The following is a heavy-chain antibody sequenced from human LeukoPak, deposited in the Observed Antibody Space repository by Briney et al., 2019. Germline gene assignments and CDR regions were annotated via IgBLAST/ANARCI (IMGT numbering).Heavy chain of an antibody. CDR2: ISYDGSNK. CDR3: AKIGTRIVGATFYFDY. CDR1: GFTFSSYG. D-gene: IGHD1-26*01. V-gene: IGHV3-30*18. J-gene: IGHJ4*02. Sequence: GGSLRLSCAASGFTFSSYGMYWVRQAPGKGLEWVAVISYDGSNKYYADSVKGRFTISRDNSKNTLYLQMNSLRAEDTAVYYCAKIGTRIVGATFYFDYWGQGTLVTVSS.